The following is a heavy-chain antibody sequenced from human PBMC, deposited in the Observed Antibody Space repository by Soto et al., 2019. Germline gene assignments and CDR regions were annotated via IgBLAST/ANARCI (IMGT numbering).Heavy chain of an antibody. CDR3: ARAFPPAVLDSSGYLDY. J-gene: IGHJ4*02. Sequence: GGSLRLSYAASGFTFSSYGMHWVRQAPGKGLEWVAVIWYDGSNKYYADSVKGRFTISRDNSKNTLYLQMNSLRAEDTAVYYCARAFPPAVLDSSGYLDYWGQGTLVTVSS. D-gene: IGHD3-22*01. V-gene: IGHV3-33*01. CDR1: GFTFSSYG. CDR2: IWYDGSNK.